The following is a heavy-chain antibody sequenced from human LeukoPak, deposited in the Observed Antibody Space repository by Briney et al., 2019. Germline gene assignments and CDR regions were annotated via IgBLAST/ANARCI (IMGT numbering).Heavy chain of an antibody. V-gene: IGHV3-33*01. D-gene: IGHD3-22*01. CDR1: GFTFSSYG. J-gene: IGHJ4*02. Sequence: GGSLRLSCAASGFTFSSYGMHWVRQAPGKGLEWVAVIWYDGSNKYYADSVKGRFTISRDNSKNTLYLQMISLRAEDTAVYYCARDVTPSPSYYYDSSGYADYWGQGTLVTVSS. CDR2: IWYDGSNK. CDR3: ARDVTPSPSYYYDSSGYADY.